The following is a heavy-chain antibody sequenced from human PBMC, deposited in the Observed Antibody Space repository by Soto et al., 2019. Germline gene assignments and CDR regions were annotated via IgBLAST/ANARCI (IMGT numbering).Heavy chain of an antibody. Sequence: QVQLQESGPGLVEPSQTLSLTCTVSGGSISDGDYYWSWIRQPPGKGLEWIGYIYYIGGTYPNPSLEGRLTLSLDRSKSQFSLKLSSVTAADTAVYFCARDRPIGRSGGKYYYYGLDVWGQGTTVTVSS. CDR1: GGSISDGDYY. J-gene: IGHJ6*02. V-gene: IGHV4-30-4*01. CDR3: ARDRPIGRSGGKYYYYGLDV. CDR2: IYYIGGT. D-gene: IGHD3-16*01.